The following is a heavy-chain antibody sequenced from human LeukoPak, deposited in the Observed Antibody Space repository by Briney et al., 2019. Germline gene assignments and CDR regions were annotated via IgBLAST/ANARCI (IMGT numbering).Heavy chain of an antibody. CDR3: ARVLEVHDWFDP. D-gene: IGHD2/OR15-2a*01. J-gene: IGHJ5*02. V-gene: IGHV3-7*04. CDR2: IKQDGSEK. CDR1: GFTFSSYW. Sequence: GGSLRLSCAASGFTFSSYWMSWVRQAPGKGLEWVANIKQDGSEKYYVDSVKGRFTISRDNTKNSLYLQMNSPRAEDTAVYYCARVLEVHDWFDPWGQGTLVTVSS.